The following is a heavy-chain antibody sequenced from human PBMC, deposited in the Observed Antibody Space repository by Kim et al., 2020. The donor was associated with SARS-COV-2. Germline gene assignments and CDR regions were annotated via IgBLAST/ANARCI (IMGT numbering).Heavy chain of an antibody. CDR1: GFIFRTYW. V-gene: IGHV3-7*01. D-gene: IGHD4-4*01. CDR3: IRENSDSNGMDV. Sequence: GGSLRLSCAASGFIFRTYWMSWVRRALGKGLEWVATITEDGRVTFNVDSVKGRFTISRDNARNSLFLQRNSLRAEDTALYYGIRENSDSNGMDVWGLGTT. CDR2: ITEDGRVT. J-gene: IGHJ6*02.